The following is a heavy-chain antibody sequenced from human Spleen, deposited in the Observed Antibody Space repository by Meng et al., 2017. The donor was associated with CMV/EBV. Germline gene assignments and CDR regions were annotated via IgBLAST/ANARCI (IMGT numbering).Heavy chain of an antibody. CDR3: ARAGWELKKNYFDY. CDR2: IYYSGST. V-gene: IGHV4-31*02. D-gene: IGHD1-26*01. J-gene: IGHJ4*02. CDR1: GGSISSGGYY. Sequence: GGSISSGGYYWSWIRQHPGKGLEWIGYIYYSGSTYYNPSLKSRVTISVDTSKNQFSLKLSSVTAADTAVYYCARAGWELKKNYFDYWGQGTLVTVSS.